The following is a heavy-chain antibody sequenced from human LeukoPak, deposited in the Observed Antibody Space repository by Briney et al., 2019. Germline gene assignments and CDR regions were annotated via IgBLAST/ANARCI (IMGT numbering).Heavy chain of an antibody. CDR2: IIPFLDIA. J-gene: IGHJ4*02. CDR3: AGGEGCSSNSCTLDY. D-gene: IGHD2-2*01. Sequence: GASVKVSCKASRGTFSNYAISWVRQAPGQGLEWMGRIIPFLDIADYAQKFQGRVTVTADKSTSTAYMEVSSLRSEDTAVYYCAGGEGCSSNSCTLDYWGQGTLVTVSS. V-gene: IGHV1-69*04. CDR1: RGTFSNYA.